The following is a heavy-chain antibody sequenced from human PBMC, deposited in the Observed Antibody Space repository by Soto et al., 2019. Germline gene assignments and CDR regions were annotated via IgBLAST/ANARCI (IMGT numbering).Heavy chain of an antibody. V-gene: IGHV3-30*03. CDR1: GFSFSNSG. J-gene: IGHJ4*02. CDR3: ARDYARGWCQF. D-gene: IGHD2-8*02. Sequence: PGGSLRLSCTASGFSFSNSGIQWVRQTPGKGLEWVALTSFDGDKYYVDSVKGRFTISRDNPTNTVYLQMNRLRPEDTGVYYCARDYARGWCQFWGQGTLVTVSS. CDR2: TSFDGDK.